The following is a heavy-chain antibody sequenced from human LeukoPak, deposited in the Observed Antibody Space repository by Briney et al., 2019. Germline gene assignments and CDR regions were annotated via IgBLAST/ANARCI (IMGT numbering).Heavy chain of an antibody. CDR1: GFTFSSYS. CDR3: AITYGDYVLSGAFDI. D-gene: IGHD4-17*01. Sequence: PGGSLRLSCAASGFTFSSYSMNWVRQAPGKGLEWVSSISSSSSYIYYADSVKGRFTISRDNAKNSLYLQMNSLGAEDTAVYYCAITYGDYVLSGAFDIWGQGTMVTVSS. J-gene: IGHJ3*02. V-gene: IGHV3-21*04. CDR2: ISSSSSYI.